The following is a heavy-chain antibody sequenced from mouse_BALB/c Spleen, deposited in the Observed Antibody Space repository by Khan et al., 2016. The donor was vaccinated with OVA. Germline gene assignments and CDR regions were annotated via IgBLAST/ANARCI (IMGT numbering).Heavy chain of an antibody. Sequence: VHVKQSGPDLVKPGASVKISCKASGYSFTAYYLSWVKQSHGESLEWIGRVNPNNGDTTYNQKFKGKAILTVDKSSNTAYMDLRSLTSEDSAVYYCARGYDFFAYWGQGTLGTVSA. CDR1: GYSFTAYY. J-gene: IGHJ3*01. D-gene: IGHD2-14*01. V-gene: IGHV1-26*01. CDR3: ARGYDFFAY. CDR2: VNPNNGDT.